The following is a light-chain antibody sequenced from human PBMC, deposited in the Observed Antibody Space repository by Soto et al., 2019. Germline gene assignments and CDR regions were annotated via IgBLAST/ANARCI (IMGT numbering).Light chain of an antibody. CDR2: GAS. CDR1: QSVSSN. V-gene: IGKV3-15*01. J-gene: IGKJ2*01. Sequence: EIVMTQSPATLSVSPGERAILSCRASQSVSSNLAWYQQKPGQAPRLLIYGASTRATGIPARFSGSVSGTEFTLTISSLQSEDFAVYYCQQYNNWPFMYTFGQGTKLEIK. CDR3: QQYNNWPFMYT.